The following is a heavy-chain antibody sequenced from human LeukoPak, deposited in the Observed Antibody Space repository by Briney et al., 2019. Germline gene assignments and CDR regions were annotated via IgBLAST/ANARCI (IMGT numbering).Heavy chain of an antibody. Sequence: PGGPLRLSCAASGFTFSNYGMHWIRQAPGKGLEWVAVIWFDGTNKYYADSVRGRFTISRDNSKNTLYLQMSSLRAEDTAVYYCARDRGVAAHLDYWGQGTLVTVSS. CDR1: GFTFSNYG. CDR2: IWFDGTNK. J-gene: IGHJ4*02. V-gene: IGHV3-33*01. D-gene: IGHD5-12*01. CDR3: ARDRGVAAHLDY.